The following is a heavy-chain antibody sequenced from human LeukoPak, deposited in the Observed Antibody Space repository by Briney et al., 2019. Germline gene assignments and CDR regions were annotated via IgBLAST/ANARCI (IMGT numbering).Heavy chain of an antibody. D-gene: IGHD2-2*01. CDR3: ARPQQGGTTRSHGLDV. CDR2: INTDGTST. Sequence: GGSLRLSCAASGFTFSNSWMQWVRQVPGKGLVWVSRINTDGTSTSYAASVRGRFIISRDNAKNTLYLQMNSLRAEDTAVYYCARPQQGGTTRSHGLDVWGQGTTVTVSS. J-gene: IGHJ6*02. V-gene: IGHV3-74*01. CDR1: GFTFSNSW.